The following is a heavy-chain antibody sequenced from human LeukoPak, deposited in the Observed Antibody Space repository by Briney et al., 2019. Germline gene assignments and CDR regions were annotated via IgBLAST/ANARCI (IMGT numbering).Heavy chain of an antibody. CDR2: IIPILGIA. D-gene: IGHD4-17*01. CDR1: GGTFSSYA. CDR3: ARDRQSVTTADLSPNPLDY. Sequence: ASVKVSCKAPGGTFSSYAISWVRQAPGQGLEWMGRIIPILGIANYAQKFQGRVTITADKSTSTAYMELSSLRSEDTAVYYCARDRQSVTTADLSPNPLDYWGQGTLVTVSS. V-gene: IGHV1-69*04. J-gene: IGHJ4*02.